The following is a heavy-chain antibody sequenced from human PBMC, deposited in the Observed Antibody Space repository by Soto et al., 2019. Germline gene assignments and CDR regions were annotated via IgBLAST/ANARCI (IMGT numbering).Heavy chain of an antibody. J-gene: IGHJ4*02. CDR3: ARRPYYASSGFSFDY. Sequence: SETLSLTCTVSGGSVSTENHYWSWIRQSPGKGLEWIGYIYYSGSINYNPSFESRVTISVDTSKNQFSLKLASVTAADTAVYYCARRPYYASSGFSFDYWGQGTMVTVYS. D-gene: IGHD3-22*01. CDR1: GGSVSTENHY. CDR2: IYYSGSI. V-gene: IGHV4-61*01.